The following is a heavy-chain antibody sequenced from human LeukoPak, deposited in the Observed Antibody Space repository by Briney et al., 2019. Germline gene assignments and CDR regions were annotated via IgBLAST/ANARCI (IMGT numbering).Heavy chain of an antibody. J-gene: IGHJ5*02. CDR2: TYYRSKWSN. V-gene: IGHV6-1*01. CDR1: GDSVSTDSAA. CDR3: ARERSKYYYDTSGFYYPNWFDP. D-gene: IGHD3-22*01. Sequence: SQTLSLTCAISGDSVSTDSAAWNWIRQSPSRGLEWLGRTYYRSKWSNDYAVSVKSRITINPDTSKNQFSLQLNSVTPEDTAVYYCARERSKYYYDTSGFYYPNWFDPWGQGTLVTVSS.